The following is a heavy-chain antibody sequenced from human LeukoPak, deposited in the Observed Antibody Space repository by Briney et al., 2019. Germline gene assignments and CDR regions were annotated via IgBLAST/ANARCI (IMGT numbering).Heavy chain of an antibody. V-gene: IGHV4-39*01. Sequence: SETLSLTCTVSGDSISGSSYYWGWIRQPPGKGLEWIGSIHYSGSTYYNPSLKSRVTISVDTSKNQFSLKLGSVTAADTAVYYCARHGDILWTPGAFDLWGQGTMVTVPS. CDR2: IHYSGST. CDR3: ARHGDILWTPGAFDL. J-gene: IGHJ3*01. D-gene: IGHD7-27*01. CDR1: GDSISGSSYY.